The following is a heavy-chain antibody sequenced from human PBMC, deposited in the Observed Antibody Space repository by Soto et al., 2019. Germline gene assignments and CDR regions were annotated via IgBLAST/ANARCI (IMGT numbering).Heavy chain of an antibody. CDR1: GFTVSSNY. J-gene: IGHJ4*02. Sequence: PGGSLRLSCAACGFTVSSNYMSWVRQAPGKGLEWVSVIYSGGSTYYADSVKGRFTISRDNSKNTLYLQMNSLRAEDTAVYYCARVIDDSSGYYYPFDYWGQGTLVTVSS. CDR2: IYSGGST. CDR3: ARVIDDSSGYYYPFDY. D-gene: IGHD3-22*01. V-gene: IGHV3-53*01.